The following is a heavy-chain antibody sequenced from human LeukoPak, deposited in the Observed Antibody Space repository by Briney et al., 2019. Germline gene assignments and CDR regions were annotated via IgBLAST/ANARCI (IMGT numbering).Heavy chain of an antibody. Sequence: SETLSLTCAVYGGSFSGFYWSWIRQPPGKGLEWIGEINHGGSTNYNPSLKSRVTISVDTSKNQFSLKLSSVTAADTAVYYCANYDYWGQGTLVTVSS. CDR1: GGSFSGFY. CDR2: INHGGST. J-gene: IGHJ4*01. CDR3: ANYDY. V-gene: IGHV4-34*01.